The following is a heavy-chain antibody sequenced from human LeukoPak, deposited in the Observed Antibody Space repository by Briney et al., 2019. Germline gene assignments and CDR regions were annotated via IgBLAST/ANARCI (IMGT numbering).Heavy chain of an antibody. CDR3: ARARYSSGWTIDY. J-gene: IGHJ4*02. V-gene: IGHV3-21*01. CDR1: GFTFSSYS. Sequence: PGGSLRLSCAASGFTFSSYSMNWVRQVPGKGLEWVSSISSSSSYIYYADSVKGRFTISRDNAKNSLYLQMNSLRAEDTAVYYCARARYSSGWTIDYWGQGTLVTVSS. D-gene: IGHD6-19*01. CDR2: ISSSSSYI.